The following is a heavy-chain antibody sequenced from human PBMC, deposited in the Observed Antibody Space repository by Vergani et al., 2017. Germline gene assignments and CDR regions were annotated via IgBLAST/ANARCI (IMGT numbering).Heavy chain of an antibody. Sequence: QVQLQQWGAGLLKPSETLSLTCAVYGGSFSGYYWSWIRQPPGKGLEWIGEINHSGSTNYNPSLKSRVTISVDTSKNQFSLKLSSVTAADTAVYYCARVPPLYSVSWTRGSTYGMDVWGQGTTVTVSS. J-gene: IGHJ6*02. D-gene: IGHD6-13*01. V-gene: IGHV4-34*01. CDR2: INHSGST. CDR3: ARVPPLYSVSWTRGSTYGMDV. CDR1: GGSFSGYY.